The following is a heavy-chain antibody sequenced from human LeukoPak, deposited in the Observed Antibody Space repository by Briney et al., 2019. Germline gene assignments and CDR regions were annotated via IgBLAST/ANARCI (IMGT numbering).Heavy chain of an antibody. CDR1: GFTFSSYE. CDR2: ISSSGSTI. Sequence: GGSLRLSCAASGFTFSSYEMNWVRQAPGKGLEWVSYISSSGSTIYYADSVKGRFTISRDNAKNSLYLQMNILRAEDTAVYYCARNSYSSSWSNWGQGTLVTVSS. CDR3: ARNSYSSSWSN. D-gene: IGHD6-13*01. J-gene: IGHJ4*02. V-gene: IGHV3-48*03.